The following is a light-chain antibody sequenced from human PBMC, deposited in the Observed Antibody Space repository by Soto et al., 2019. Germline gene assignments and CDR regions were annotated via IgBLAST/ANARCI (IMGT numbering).Light chain of an antibody. Sequence: QSALTQPPSASGSPGQSVTISCTGTSSDVGAYNYVSWYQQHPGKAPKLMIYEVSKRPSGVPDRFSGSKSGNTASLTVSGLQAEDEADYYWTSYAGSNNFRVFGGGTKLTVL. CDR3: TSYAGSNNFRV. CDR2: EVS. J-gene: IGLJ2*01. CDR1: SSDVGAYNY. V-gene: IGLV2-8*01.